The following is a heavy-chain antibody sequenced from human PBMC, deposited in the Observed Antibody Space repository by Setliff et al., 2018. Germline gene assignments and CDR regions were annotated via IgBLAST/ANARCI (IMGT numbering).Heavy chain of an antibody. Sequence: ASVKVSCKASGGTFSSYCISWVRQAPGQGLEWMGGTIPSFGSTNYAQKFQGRVTIITDESTSTAYMELSSLRTEDSAVYYCAREGVDTRSSTDYRYYMDVWGKGTTVTVSS. V-gene: IGHV1-69*05. J-gene: IGHJ6*03. CDR2: TIPSFGST. D-gene: IGHD5-18*01. CDR1: GGTFSSYC. CDR3: AREGVDTRSSTDYRYYMDV.